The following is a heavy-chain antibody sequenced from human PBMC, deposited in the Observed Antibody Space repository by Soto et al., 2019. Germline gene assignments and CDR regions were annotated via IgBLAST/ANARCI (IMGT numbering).Heavy chain of an antibody. D-gene: IGHD6-13*01. CDR3: AKDIEGSSWYAVFDY. CDR1: GFTFDDYT. J-gene: IGHJ4*02. Sequence: GGSLRLSCAASGFTFDDYTMHWVRQAPGKGLEWVSLISWDGGSTYYADSVKGRFTISRDNSKNSLYLQMNSLRTEDTALYYCAKDIEGSSWYAVFDYWGQGTLVTVSS. V-gene: IGHV3-43*01. CDR2: ISWDGGST.